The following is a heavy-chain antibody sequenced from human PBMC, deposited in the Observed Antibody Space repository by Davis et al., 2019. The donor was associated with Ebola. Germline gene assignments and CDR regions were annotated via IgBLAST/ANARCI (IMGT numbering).Heavy chain of an antibody. CDR3: ARGPYNQRGWFDP. V-gene: IGHV1-69*13. J-gene: IGHJ5*02. CDR1: GGTFSSYA. D-gene: IGHD5-24*01. Sequence: SVKVSCKASGGTFSSYAISWVRQAPGQGLEWMGRIVPIFGTANYAQKFQGRVTITADESTSTAYMELSSLRSEDTAVYYCARGPYNQRGWFDPWGQGTLVTVSS. CDR2: IVPIFGTA.